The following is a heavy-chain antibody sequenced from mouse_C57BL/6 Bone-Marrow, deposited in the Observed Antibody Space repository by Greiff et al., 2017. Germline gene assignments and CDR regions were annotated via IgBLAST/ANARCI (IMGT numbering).Heavy chain of an antibody. V-gene: IGHV1-55*01. CDR3: ARYPYDYDRVDY. J-gene: IGHJ2*01. CDR1: GYTFTSYW. D-gene: IGHD2-4*01. CDR2: IYPGSGST. Sequence: QVHVKQPGAELVKPGASVKMSCQASGYTFTSYWITWVKQRPGQGLEWIGDIYPGSGSTNYNEKFKSKATLTVDTSSSTAYMQRSSLTSEDSAVYYCARYPYDYDRVDYWGQGTTLTVSS.